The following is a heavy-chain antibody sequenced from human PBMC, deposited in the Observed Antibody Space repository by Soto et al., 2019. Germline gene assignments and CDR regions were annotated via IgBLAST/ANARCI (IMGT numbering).Heavy chain of an antibody. V-gene: IGHV3-30*18. Sequence: LRLSCAASGFTFSSYGMHWVRQAPGKGLEWVAVISYDGSNKYYADSVKGRFTISRDNSKNTLYLQMNSLRAEDTAVYYCAKDYGGNRGAFDIWGQGTMVTVSS. D-gene: IGHD4-17*01. CDR3: AKDYGGNRGAFDI. CDR1: GFTFSSYG. CDR2: ISYDGSNK. J-gene: IGHJ3*02.